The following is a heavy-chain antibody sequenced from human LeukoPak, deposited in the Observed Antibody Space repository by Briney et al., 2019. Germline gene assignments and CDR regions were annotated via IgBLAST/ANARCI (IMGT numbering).Heavy chain of an antibody. J-gene: IGHJ5*02. CDR1: GGSFSNSNW. CDR3: ARNSITRGWLDP. D-gene: IGHD3-10*01. V-gene: IGHV4-4*02. Sequence: SETLSLTCAVSGGSFSNSNWWTWVRQPPGKGLEWIGEVYHSGSTNYNPSLKSRVTISVDTSKNQFSLNLSSVTAADTAVYYCARNSITRGWLDPWGQGTLVTVSS. CDR2: VYHSGST.